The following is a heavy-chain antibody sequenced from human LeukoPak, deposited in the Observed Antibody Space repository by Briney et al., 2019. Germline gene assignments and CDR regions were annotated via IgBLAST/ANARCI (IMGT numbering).Heavy chain of an antibody. CDR3: ARTHSVHVGYFDY. J-gene: IGHJ4*02. CDR1: GFTFSSYA. D-gene: IGHD5/OR15-5a*01. V-gene: IGHV3-30*04. CDR2: ISYDGSNK. Sequence: GGSLRLSCAASGFTFSSYAMHWVRQAPGKGLEWVAVISYDGSNKYYADSVKGRFTISGDNSKNTLYLQMNSLRAEDTAVYYCARTHSVHVGYFDYWGQGTLVTVSS.